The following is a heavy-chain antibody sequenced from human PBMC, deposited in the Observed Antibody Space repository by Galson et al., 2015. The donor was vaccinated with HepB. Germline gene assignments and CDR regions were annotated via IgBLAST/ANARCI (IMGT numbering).Heavy chain of an antibody. CDR1: GFTFSSYA. J-gene: IGHJ4*02. Sequence: SLRLSCAASGFTFSSYAMHWVRQAPGKGLEWVAVISYDGSNKYYADSVKGRFTISRDNSKNTLYLQMNSLRAEDTAVYYCARYRAAAAGNYFDYWGQGTLVTVSS. CDR3: ARYRAAAAGNYFDY. V-gene: IGHV3-30-3*01. CDR2: ISYDGSNK. D-gene: IGHD6-13*01.